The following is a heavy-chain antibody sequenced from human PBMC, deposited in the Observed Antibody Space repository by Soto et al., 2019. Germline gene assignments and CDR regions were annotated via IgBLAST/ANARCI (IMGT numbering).Heavy chain of an antibody. V-gene: IGHV3-21*01. CDR3: ARDQLELPHDAFDI. J-gene: IGHJ3*02. CDR2: ISSSSSYI. CDR1: GFTFSSYS. D-gene: IGHD1-7*01. Sequence: GGSLRLSCAASGFTFSSYSMNWVRQAPGKGLEWVSSISSSSSYIYYADSVKGRFTISRDNAKNSLYLQMNSLRAEDTAVYYCARDQLELPHDAFDIWGQGTMVTVSS.